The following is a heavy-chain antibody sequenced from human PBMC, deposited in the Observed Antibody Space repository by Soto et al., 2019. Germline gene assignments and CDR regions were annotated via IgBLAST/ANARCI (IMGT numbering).Heavy chain of an antibody. V-gene: IGHV3-23*01. J-gene: IGHJ6*03. Sequence: GGSLRLSCAASGFTFSSYAMSWVRQAPGKGLEWVSAISGSGGSTYYADSVKGRFTISRDNSKNTLYLQMNSLRAEDTAVYYCAKGSLDYDYIWGSYRDPTGIYYYYYMDVWGKGTTVTVSS. CDR1: GFTFSSYA. CDR3: AKGSLDYDYIWGSYRDPTGIYYYYYMDV. CDR2: ISGSGGST. D-gene: IGHD3-16*02.